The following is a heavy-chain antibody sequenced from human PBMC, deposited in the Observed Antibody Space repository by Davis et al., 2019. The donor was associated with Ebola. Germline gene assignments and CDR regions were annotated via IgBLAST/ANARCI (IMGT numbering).Heavy chain of an antibody. J-gene: IGHJ6*02. CDR1: GGSFSGYY. V-gene: IGHV4-30-4*08. CDR2: IYYSGST. Sequence: MPSETLSLTCAVYGGSFSGYYWSWIRQPPGKGLEWIGSIYYSGSTYYNPSPKSRVTIPVDTSKNQFSLKLSSVTAADTAVYYCARDRGYYYGMDVWGQGTTVTVSS. CDR3: ARDRGYYYGMDV.